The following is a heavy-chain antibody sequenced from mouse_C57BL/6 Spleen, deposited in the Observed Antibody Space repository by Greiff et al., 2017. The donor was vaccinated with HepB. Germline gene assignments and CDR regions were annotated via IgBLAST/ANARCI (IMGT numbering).Heavy chain of an antibody. CDR3: ARERHDNNDYDMYFDI. Sequence: QVHVKQPGAELVKPGASVKLSCKASGYTFTSYWMHWVKQRPGRGLEWIGRIDPNSGGTKYNEKFKRKATLTVYKPSSTAYMQLSSLTSEGSAVYYSARERHDNNDYDMYFDIWGTGTTVTVSS. CDR2: IDPNSGGT. J-gene: IGHJ1*03. V-gene: IGHV1-72*01. D-gene: IGHD2-4*01. CDR1: GYTFTSYW.